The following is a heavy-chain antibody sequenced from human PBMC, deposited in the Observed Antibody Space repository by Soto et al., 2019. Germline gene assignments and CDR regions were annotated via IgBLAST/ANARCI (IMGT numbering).Heavy chain of an antibody. V-gene: IGHV1-18*04. CDR2: ISGYNGNI. D-gene: IGHD1-26*01. CDR3: ARDVSGGTYPWFFDL. Sequence: QGQLVQSGAEVKKPGASVNVSCKASGYTSSIYGISWVRQAPGQGLEWMAWISGYNGNIKYAQKFQCRVTVATDTTTTGAYMELRSLRSDDTAVYYCARDVSGGTYPWFFDLWGRGTLVTVSS. J-gene: IGHJ2*01. CDR1: GYTSSIYG.